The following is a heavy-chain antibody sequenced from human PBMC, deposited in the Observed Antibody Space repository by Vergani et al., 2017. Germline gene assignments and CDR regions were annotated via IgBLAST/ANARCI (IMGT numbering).Heavy chain of an antibody. CDR1: GYPFTSYA. V-gene: IGHV1-3*01. CDR3: ARWVVAATRYYYYGMDV. Sequence: QVQLVQSGAEVKQPGASVKVFCKASGYPFTSYAMHWVRQASGQRLEGMGWINAGKGNTIYSQKFQGRVTITRDTSASTAYMELSSLRSEDTAVYYCARWVVAATRYYYYGMDVWGQGTTVTVSS. J-gene: IGHJ6*02. D-gene: IGHD2-15*01. CDR2: INAGKGNT.